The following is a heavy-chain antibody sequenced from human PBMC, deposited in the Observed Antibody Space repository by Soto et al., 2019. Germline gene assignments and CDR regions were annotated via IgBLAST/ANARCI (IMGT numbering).Heavy chain of an antibody. Sequence: GGSLRLSCAACGFTFSSYEMNWVRQAPGKGLEWVSYISSSGSTIYYADSVKGRFTISRDNAKNSLYLQMNSLRAEDTAVYYCASRCSSTSCQLFDYWGQGTLATVS. V-gene: IGHV3-48*03. CDR1: GFTFSSYE. CDR3: ASRCSSTSCQLFDY. D-gene: IGHD2-2*01. CDR2: ISSSGSTI. J-gene: IGHJ4*02.